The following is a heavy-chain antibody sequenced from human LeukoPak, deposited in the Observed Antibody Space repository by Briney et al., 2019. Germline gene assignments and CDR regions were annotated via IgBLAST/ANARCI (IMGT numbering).Heavy chain of an antibody. Sequence: PGGSLRLSCAASGFTFSNAWMSWVRQAPGKGLEWVGRIKSKTDGGTTDYAAPVKGRFTISRDDSKNTLYLQMNSLKTEDTAMYYCTTPEMGATPVDYWGQGTLVTVSS. D-gene: IGHD1-26*01. CDR2: IKSKTDGGTT. CDR3: TTPEMGATPVDY. CDR1: GFTFSNAW. J-gene: IGHJ4*02. V-gene: IGHV3-15*01.